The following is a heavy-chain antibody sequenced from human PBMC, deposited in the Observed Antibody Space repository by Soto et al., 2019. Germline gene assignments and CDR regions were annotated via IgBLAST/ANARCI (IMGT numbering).Heavy chain of an antibody. J-gene: IGHJ5*02. CDR1: GGTFSSYA. CDR2: IIPIFTTT. Sequence: GASVKVSCKASGGTFSSYALSWVRQAPGQGLEWMGGIIPIFTTTNYAQKFQGRVTITADESTSTAYMELSSLRSDDTAVYYCARESPVLYYYDTNPLRRDNWFDPWGQGTLVTAPQ. CDR3: ARESPVLYYYDTNPLRRDNWFDP. V-gene: IGHV1-69*13. D-gene: IGHD3-22*01.